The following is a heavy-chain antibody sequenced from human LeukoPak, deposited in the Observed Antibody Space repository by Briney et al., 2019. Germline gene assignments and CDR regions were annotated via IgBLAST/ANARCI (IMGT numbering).Heavy chain of an antibody. J-gene: IGHJ6*03. V-gene: IGHV1-2*02. CDR3: ARSDTYYYYMDV. Sequence: ASVKVSCKASGYTFTGYYMHWVRQAPGQGLEWMGWINPNSGGTNYAQKFQSRVTVTRDTSISTAYMELSRLRSDDTAVYYRARSDTYYYYMDVWGKGTTVTVSS. CDR2: INPNSGGT. CDR1: GYTFTGYY.